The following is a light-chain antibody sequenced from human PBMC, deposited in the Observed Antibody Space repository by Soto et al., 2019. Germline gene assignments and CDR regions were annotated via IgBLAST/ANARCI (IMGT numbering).Light chain of an antibody. Sequence: EVVLTQSPFTLSLSPGERATPSFRASQSFRGLLAWYQQKPGQAPRLLIYDAYNRATGIPPRFSGSGSGTDFTLTISSLEPEDSAVYYCQQRHMWPITFGQGTRLE. CDR2: DAY. J-gene: IGKJ5*01. CDR3: QQRHMWPIT. V-gene: IGKV3-11*01. CDR1: QSFRGL.